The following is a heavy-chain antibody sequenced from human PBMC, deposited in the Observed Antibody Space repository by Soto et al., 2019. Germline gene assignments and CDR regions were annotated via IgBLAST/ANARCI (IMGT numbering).Heavy chain of an antibody. Sequence: QVQLVESGGGVVQPGRSLRLSCAASGFTFSSYGMHWVRQAPGKGLEWVAVIWYDGSNKYYADSVKGRFTISRDNSKNTLYLQMNSLRAEDTAVYYCARDIYGSGSYYNLFYYYYGMDVWGQGTTVTVSS. CDR2: IWYDGSNK. J-gene: IGHJ6*02. V-gene: IGHV3-33*01. CDR1: GFTFSSYG. CDR3: ARDIYGSGSYYNLFYYYYGMDV. D-gene: IGHD3-10*01.